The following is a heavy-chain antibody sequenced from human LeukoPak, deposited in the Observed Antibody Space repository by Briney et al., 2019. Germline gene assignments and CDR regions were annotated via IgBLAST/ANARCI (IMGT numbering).Heavy chain of an antibody. V-gene: IGHV3-48*03. CDR2: ISSSGSTI. CDR1: GFTFSSYE. J-gene: IGHJ4*02. CDR3: ARVRRLLGADY. Sequence: PAGSLRLSCAASGFTFSSYEMNWVRQAPGKGLEWVSYISSSGSTIYYADSVKGRFTISRDNAKNSLYLQMNSLRAEDTAVYYCARVRRLLGADYWGQGTLVTVSS. D-gene: IGHD2-15*01.